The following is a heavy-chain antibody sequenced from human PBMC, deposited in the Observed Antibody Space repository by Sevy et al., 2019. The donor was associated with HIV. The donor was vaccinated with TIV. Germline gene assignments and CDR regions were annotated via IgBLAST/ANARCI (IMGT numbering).Heavy chain of an antibody. J-gene: IGHJ6*02. D-gene: IGHD3-10*01. CDR1: GFIFYNYA. CDR2: ISYDGSNK. CDR3: AKDALLWFRELSAGMDV. V-gene: IGHV3-30*18. Sequence: GGSLRLSCAASGFIFYNYAMNWVRQAPGKGLEWVAVISYDGSNKYYADSVKGRFTISRDNSKNTLYLQMNSLRAEDTAVYYCAKDALLWFRELSAGMDVWGQGTTVTVSS.